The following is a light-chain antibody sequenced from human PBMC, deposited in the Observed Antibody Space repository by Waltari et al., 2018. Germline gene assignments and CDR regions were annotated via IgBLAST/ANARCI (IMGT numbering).Light chain of an antibody. CDR1: ALPKQY. V-gene: IGLV3-25*03. CDR2: KAS. Sequence: SYELTQPPSVAVSPGQTARITCPGDALPKQYAYWYQQKPGQAPVLVIYKASERPSGIPERFSGSSSGTTVTLTISGVQAEDEADYYCQSADSSGTFNWVFGGGTKLTVL. CDR3: QSADSSGTFNWV. J-gene: IGLJ3*02.